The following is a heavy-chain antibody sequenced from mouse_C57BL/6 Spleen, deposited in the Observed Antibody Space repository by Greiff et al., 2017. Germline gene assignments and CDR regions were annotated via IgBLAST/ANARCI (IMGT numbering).Heavy chain of an antibody. CDR2: IHPNSGST. V-gene: IGHV1-64*01. D-gene: IGHD1-1*01. CDR1: GYTFTSYW. CDR3: AHYGSSLYAMDY. Sequence: QVPLQQPGAELVKPGASVKLSCKASGYTFTSYWMPWVKQRPGQGLEWIGMIHPNSGSTNYNEKFKSKATLTVDNSSSTAYMQLSSLTSADSAVYYCAHYGSSLYAMDYWGQGTSVTVSS. J-gene: IGHJ4*01.